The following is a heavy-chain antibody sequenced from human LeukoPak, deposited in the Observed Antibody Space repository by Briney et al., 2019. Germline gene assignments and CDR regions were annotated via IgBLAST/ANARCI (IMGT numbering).Heavy chain of an antibody. CDR1: GYSFTGHY. D-gene: IGHD3-10*01. J-gene: IGHJ3*02. CDR2: INPKSGGA. V-gene: IGHV1-2*02. CDR3: ARNLWFGESSDAFDM. Sequence: ASVKVSCKASGYSFTGHYMHWVRQAPGQGLEWMGWINPKSGGANYAQKFQGRVTMTRDTSISTAYMDMSSLRSDDTAVYYCARNLWFGESSDAFDMWGQGTMVTVSS.